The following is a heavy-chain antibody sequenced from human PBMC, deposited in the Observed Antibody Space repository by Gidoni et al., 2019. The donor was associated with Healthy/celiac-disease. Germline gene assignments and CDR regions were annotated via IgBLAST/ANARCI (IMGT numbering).Heavy chain of an antibody. J-gene: IGHJ4*02. D-gene: IGHD3-22*01. CDR2: INHSGST. Sequence: QVQLQQWGAGLLKPSETLSLTCAVSGGSFSGYYWSSIRQPPGKGLEWIWEINHSGSTNYNASPKRRVTISVDTSKNQFALKLSSVTAADTAVYYCVRVVVALFDYWGQGTLVTVSS. CDR3: VRVVVALFDY. CDR1: GGSFSGYY. V-gene: IGHV4-34*01.